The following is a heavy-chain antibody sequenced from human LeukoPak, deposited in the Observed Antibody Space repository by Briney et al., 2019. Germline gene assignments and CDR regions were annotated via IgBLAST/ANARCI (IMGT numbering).Heavy chain of an antibody. Sequence: GGSLRLSCAASGFTFSNYWMHWVRQAPGKGLVWVSRINSEGRSTSYADSVKGRFTISRDNAKNTLYLQMNSLRAEDTAVYHCARAYCGGDCYSRAMDYWGQGTLVTVSS. V-gene: IGHV3-74*01. J-gene: IGHJ4*02. D-gene: IGHD2-21*02. CDR1: GFTFSNYW. CDR3: ARAYCGGDCYSRAMDY. CDR2: INSEGRST.